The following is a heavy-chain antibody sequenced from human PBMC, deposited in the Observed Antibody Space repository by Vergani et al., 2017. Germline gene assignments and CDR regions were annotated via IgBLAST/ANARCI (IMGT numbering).Heavy chain of an antibody. CDR3: ARVDTAMVSDVTDAFDI. D-gene: IGHD5-18*01. CDR2: ISSSSTI. Sequence: EVQLVESGGGLVQPGGSLRLSCAASGFTFSSYSMNWVRQAPGKGLEWVSYISSSSTIYYADSVKGRFTISRDNAKNSLYLQMNSLRAEDTAVYYCARVDTAMVSDVTDAFDIWGQGTMVTVSS. CDR1: GFTFSSYS. V-gene: IGHV3-48*01. J-gene: IGHJ3*02.